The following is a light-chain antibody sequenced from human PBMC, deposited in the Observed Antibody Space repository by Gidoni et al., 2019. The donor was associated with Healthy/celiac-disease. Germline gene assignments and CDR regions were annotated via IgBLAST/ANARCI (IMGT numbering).Light chain of an antibody. CDR1: SSNIGAGYD. CDR2: GNS. J-gene: IGLJ3*02. V-gene: IGLV1-40*01. Sequence: QSVLTQPPSVSGAPGPRVTIPCTGSSSNIGAGYDVHWYQQLPGTAPKLLIYGNSHRPAGVPDRFSGSKSGTPASLAITGLQAEDEADYYCQSYDSSLSGWVFGGGTKLTGL. CDR3: QSYDSSLSGWV.